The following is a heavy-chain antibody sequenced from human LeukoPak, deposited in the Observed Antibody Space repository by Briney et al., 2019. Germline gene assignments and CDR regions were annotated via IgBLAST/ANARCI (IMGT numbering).Heavy chain of an antibody. Sequence: SETLSLTCTVSGGSISSSSYSWGWIRQPPGKGLEWIGSIYYSGTTYYNSSLKSRVTISVDTSKIQFSLKLSSVAATDTAVYFCARLRFDFWSGYTHPYFDYWGQGTLVTVSS. CDR1: GGSISSSSYS. CDR3: ARLRFDFWSGYTHPYFDY. CDR2: IYYSGTT. D-gene: IGHD3-3*01. V-gene: IGHV4-39*01. J-gene: IGHJ4*02.